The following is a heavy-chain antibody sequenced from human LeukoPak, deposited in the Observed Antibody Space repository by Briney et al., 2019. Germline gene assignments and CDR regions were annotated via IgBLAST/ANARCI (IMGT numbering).Heavy chain of an antibody. CDR2: ISYDGSNK. D-gene: IGHD3-22*01. CDR1: GFTFSSYG. V-gene: IGHV3-30*03. CDR3: ARDLAMIVVAPYYFDY. J-gene: IGHJ4*02. Sequence: GGSLRLSCAASGFTFSSYGMHWVRQAPGKGLEWVAVISYDGSNKYYADSVKGRFTISRDNSKNTLYLQMNSLRAEDTAVYYCARDLAMIVVAPYYFDYWGQGTLVTVSS.